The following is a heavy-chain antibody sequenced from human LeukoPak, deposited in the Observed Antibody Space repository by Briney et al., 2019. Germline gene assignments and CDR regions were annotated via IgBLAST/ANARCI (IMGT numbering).Heavy chain of an antibody. CDR1: GGSISSSSYY. V-gene: IGHV4-39*01. D-gene: IGHD2-2*01. Sequence: PSETLSLTCTVSGGSISSSSYYWGWICQPPGKGLEWIGSIYYSGSTYYNPSLKSRVTISVDTSKNQFSLKLSSVTAADTAVYYCARHCSSTSCSYYYYYGMDVWGQGTTVTVSS. CDR3: ARHCSSTSCSYYYYYGMDV. CDR2: IYYSGST. J-gene: IGHJ6*02.